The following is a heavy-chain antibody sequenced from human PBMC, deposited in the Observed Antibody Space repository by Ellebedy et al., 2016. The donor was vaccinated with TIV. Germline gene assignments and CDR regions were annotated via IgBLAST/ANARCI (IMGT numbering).Heavy chain of an antibody. CDR2: INHSGST. CDR3: ARGLVANAIPGCWFDS. V-gene: IGHV4-34*01. J-gene: IGHJ5*01. D-gene: IGHD2-21*01. CDR1: GGSFSGYY. Sequence: MPSETLSLTCAVYGGSFSGYYWSWIRQPPGKGLYWIGEINHSGSTNYNPSLKSRVTISVDTSKKQFSLKLSSVTAADTAVYYSARGLVANAIPGCWFDSWGQGTLVTVSS.